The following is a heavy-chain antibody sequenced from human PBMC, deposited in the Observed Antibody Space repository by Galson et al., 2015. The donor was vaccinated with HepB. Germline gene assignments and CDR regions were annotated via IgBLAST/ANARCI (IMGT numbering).Heavy chain of an antibody. V-gene: IGHV3-23*01. D-gene: IGHD5-24*01. CDR3: AKSLRRVDMSSIGDFAY. J-gene: IGHJ4*02. CDR2: ISGSGDIT. Sequence: SLRLSCAASGFTFSSYDMSWVRQAPGKGLEWVSSISGSGDITYYADSVKGQFTISRDNSKNTLFLQMHSLRAEDTAVYYCAKSLRRVDMSSIGDFAYWGQGTLVIVSS. CDR1: GFTFSSYD.